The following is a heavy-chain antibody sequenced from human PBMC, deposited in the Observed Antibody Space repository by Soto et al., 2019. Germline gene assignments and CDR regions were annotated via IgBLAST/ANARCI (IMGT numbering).Heavy chain of an antibody. V-gene: IGHV4-4*02. Sequence: SETLSLTCAVSGGTISSSNWWTWVRQPPGKGLEWIGEINQSGSPNYNPSLRSRVTISVDKSKSQFFLKLSSVTAADTAVYYCASPIRVDIVATTPAAFDIWGQGTMVTVSS. CDR3: ASPIRVDIVATTPAAFDI. CDR2: INQSGSP. CDR1: GGTISSSNW. D-gene: IGHD5-12*01. J-gene: IGHJ3*02.